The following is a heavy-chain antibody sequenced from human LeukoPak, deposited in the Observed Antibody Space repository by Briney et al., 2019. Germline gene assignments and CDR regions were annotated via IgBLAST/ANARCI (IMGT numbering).Heavy chain of an antibody. V-gene: IGHV3-21*04. CDR3: ARDGGYCSGGSCWAITPNWFDP. CDR1: GFSFSSYS. D-gene: IGHD2-15*01. CDR2: ISSSSSYI. Sequence: GGSLRLSCAVSGFSFSSYSMNWVRQAPGKGLEWVSSISSSSSYIYYADSVKGRFTISRDNAKNSLYLQMNSLRAEDTAVYYCARDGGYCSGGSCWAITPNWFDPWGQGTLVTVSS. J-gene: IGHJ5*02.